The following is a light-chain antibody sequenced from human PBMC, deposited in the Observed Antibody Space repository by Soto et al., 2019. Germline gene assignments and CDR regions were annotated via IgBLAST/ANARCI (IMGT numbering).Light chain of an antibody. CDR1: QSITSSY. V-gene: IGKV3-20*01. CDR2: FAS. Sequence: EIVMTQSPGTLSLSPGARATLSCKASQSITSSYLAWYQQKPGQAPRLLIYFASSRATGIPDRFSGSGSGADFTLTIGRLEPEDLAVYYCQQYHSWPPRTFGQGTKVDSK. CDR3: QQYHSWPPRT. J-gene: IGKJ1*01.